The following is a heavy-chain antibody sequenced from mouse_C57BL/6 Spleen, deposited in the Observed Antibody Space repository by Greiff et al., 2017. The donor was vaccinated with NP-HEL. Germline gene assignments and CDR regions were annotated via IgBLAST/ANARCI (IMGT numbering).Heavy chain of an antibody. CDR3: ARFTTTVVEDCYYYAMDY. CDR2: INPNYGTT. Sequence: VQLQQSGPELVKPGASVKISCKASGYSFTDYNMNWVKQSNGKSLEWIGVINPNYGTTSYNQKFKGKATLTVDQSSSTAYMQLNSLTSEDSAVYYCARFTTTVVEDCYYYAMDYWGQGTSVTVSS. J-gene: IGHJ4*01. D-gene: IGHD1-1*01. CDR1: GYSFTDYN. V-gene: IGHV1-39*01.